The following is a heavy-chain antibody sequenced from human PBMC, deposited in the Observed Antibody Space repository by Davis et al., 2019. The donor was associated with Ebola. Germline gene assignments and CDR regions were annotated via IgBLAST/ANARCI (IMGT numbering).Heavy chain of an antibody. V-gene: IGHV1-24*01. CDR2: FDPEDGET. CDR3: ASSMIGSGGSRARRRYYYYGMDV. D-gene: IGHD2-15*01. J-gene: IGHJ6*02. CDR1: GYTLTELS. Sequence: AASVKVSCKVSGYTLTELSMHWVRQAPGKGLEWMGGFDPEDGETIYAQKFQGRVTMTEDTSTDTAYMELSSLRSEDTAVYYCASSMIGSGGSRARRRYYYYGMDVWGQGTTVTVS.